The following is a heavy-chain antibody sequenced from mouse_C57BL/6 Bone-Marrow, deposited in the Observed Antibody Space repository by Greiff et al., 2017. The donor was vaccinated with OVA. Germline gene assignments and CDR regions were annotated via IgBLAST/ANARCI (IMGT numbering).Heavy chain of an antibody. CDR3: ARWYDYFYYAMDY. D-gene: IGHD2-4*01. CDR2: IYPRSGNT. CDR1: GYTFTSYG. V-gene: IGHV1-81*01. Sequence: VQLQESGAELARPGASVKLSCKASGYTFTSYGISWVKQRTGQGLEWIGEIYPRSGNTYYNEKFKGKATLTADNSSSTAYMELRSLTSEDSAVYFCARWYDYFYYAMDYWGQGTSVTVSS. J-gene: IGHJ4*01.